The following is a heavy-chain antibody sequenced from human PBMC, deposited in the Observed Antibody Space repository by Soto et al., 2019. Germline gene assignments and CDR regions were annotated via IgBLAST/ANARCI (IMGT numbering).Heavy chain of an antibody. D-gene: IGHD2-21*01. J-gene: IGHJ4*02. CDR1: GGIFNNYA. Sequence: QVHLVQSGAEVKKPGSSVKVSCKASGGIFNNYAFSWVRQAPGQGLEWMGGITPILDTPTYAQRFQDRVAITADASTTTVYMELGRLRSEDTVVYFCAREDVGYCGGSTCFFFDSWGQGTMVIVSS. CDR2: ITPILDTP. V-gene: IGHV1-69*01. CDR3: AREDVGYCGGSTCFFFDS.